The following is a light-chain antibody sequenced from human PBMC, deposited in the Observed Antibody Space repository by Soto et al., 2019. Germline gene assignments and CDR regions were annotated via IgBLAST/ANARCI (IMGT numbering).Light chain of an antibody. V-gene: IGKV1-5*03. CDR3: HQYSRYPWT. Sequence: QMTQSPSTLSAFEGDRVTITCWASQSVGSWLAWHQQKPGRAPKVLVYKASNLQDGVPSRFSGSGSGTEFTLTISSLQPDDVATYFCHQYSRYPWTFGQGTKVEIK. J-gene: IGKJ1*01. CDR2: KAS. CDR1: QSVGSW.